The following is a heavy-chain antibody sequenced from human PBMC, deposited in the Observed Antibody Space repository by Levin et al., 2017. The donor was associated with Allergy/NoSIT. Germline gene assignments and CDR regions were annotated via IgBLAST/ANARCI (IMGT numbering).Heavy chain of an antibody. V-gene: IGHV2-26*01. CDR2: IFSNDEK. Sequence: SGPTLVKPTETLTLTCTVSGFSLSNARMGVSWIRQPPGKALEWLAHIFSNDEKSYSTSLKSRLTISKDTSKSQVVLTMTNMDPVDTATYYCARGYSSSWYGGYYFDYWGQGTLVTVSS. D-gene: IGHD6-13*01. J-gene: IGHJ4*02. CDR1: GFSLSNARMG. CDR3: ARGYSSSWYGGYYFDY.